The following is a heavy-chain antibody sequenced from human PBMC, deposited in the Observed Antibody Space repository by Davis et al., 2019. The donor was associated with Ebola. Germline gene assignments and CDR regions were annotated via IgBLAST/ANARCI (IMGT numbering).Heavy chain of an antibody. CDR3: AKVGGIAAAHNDY. J-gene: IGHJ4*02. V-gene: IGHV3-9*01. D-gene: IGHD6-13*01. CDR2: ISWNSGSI. CDR1: GFTFDDYA. Sequence: PGGSLRLSCAASGFTFDDYAMHWVRQAPGKGLEWVSGISWNSGSIGYADSVKGRFTISRDNAKNSLYLQMNSLRAEDTAVYYCAKVGGIAAAHNDYWGQGTLVTVSS.